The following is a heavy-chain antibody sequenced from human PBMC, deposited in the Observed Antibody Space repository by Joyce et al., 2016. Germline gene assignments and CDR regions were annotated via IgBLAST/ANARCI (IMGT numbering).Heavy chain of an antibody. CDR2: IRTGSGDI. CDR1: GFTFSSYS. J-gene: IGHJ4*02. Sequence: EVQLVDSGGGLVQPGGSLRLSCVASGFTFSSYSFNWVRQAPGKVLEWMSYIRTGSGDIYYADSVKGRCSISRDNAENSLYLQMNSLRDEDTAVYYCARDHNYGLDFWGQGTLVTVSS. V-gene: IGHV3-48*02. CDR3: ARDHNYGLDF. D-gene: IGHD5-18*01.